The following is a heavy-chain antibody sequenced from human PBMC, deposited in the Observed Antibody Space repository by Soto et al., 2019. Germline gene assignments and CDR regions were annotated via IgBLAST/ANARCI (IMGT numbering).Heavy chain of an antibody. CDR3: AKDARYGDYKYYYMDV. D-gene: IGHD3-9*01. Sequence: GGSLRLSCAASGFTFDDYAMHWVRQAPGKGLEWVSGITWNSGSIGYADSVKGRFTISRDNAKNSLYLQMNSLRAEDTALYYCAKDARYGDYKYYYMDVWGKGTTVTVSS. V-gene: IGHV3-9*01. CDR1: GFTFDDYA. J-gene: IGHJ6*03. CDR2: ITWNSGSI.